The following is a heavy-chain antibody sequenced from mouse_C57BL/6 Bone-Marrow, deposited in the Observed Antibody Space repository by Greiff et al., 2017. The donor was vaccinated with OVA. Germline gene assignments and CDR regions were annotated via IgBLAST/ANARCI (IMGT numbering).Heavy chain of an antibody. CDR2: IYPGSGST. CDR1: GYTFTSYW. Sequence: VQLQQSGAELVKPGASVKMSCKASGYTFTSYWITWVKQRPGQGLEWIGDIYPGSGSTNYNEKFKSKATLTVDTSSSTAYMQLSSLTSEDSAVYYGARLTGTSGPYYFDYWGQGTTLTVSS. J-gene: IGHJ2*01. D-gene: IGHD4-1*01. V-gene: IGHV1-55*01. CDR3: ARLTGTSGPYYFDY.